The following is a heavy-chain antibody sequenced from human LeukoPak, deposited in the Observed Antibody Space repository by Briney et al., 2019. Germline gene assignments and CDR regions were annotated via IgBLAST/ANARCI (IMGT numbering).Heavy chain of an antibody. J-gene: IGHJ5*02. D-gene: IGHD2-2*01. CDR2: MNPNSGNT. CDR1: GYTFTSYD. V-gene: IGHV1-8*01. CDR3: AIPYCSSTNCYVDWFDP. Sequence: ASVKVSRKASGYTFTSYDINWVRQATGQGLEWMGWMNPNSGNTGYAQKFQGRVTMTRNTSISTAYMELSSLRSEDTAVYYCAIPYCSSTNCYVDWFDPWGQGTLVTVSS.